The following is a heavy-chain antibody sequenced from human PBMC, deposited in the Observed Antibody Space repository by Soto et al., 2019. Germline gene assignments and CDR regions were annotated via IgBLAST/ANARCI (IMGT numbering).Heavy chain of an antibody. D-gene: IGHD3-22*01. Sequence: PPETPSLTRTVSGASFRSGGYYWSWISQHPGKGLEWIGYIYYSGSTYYNPSLKSRVTISVDTSKNQFSLKLSSVTAADTAVYYCAREDYYDSRPAAFDIWRQGTMVTVSS. V-gene: IGHV4-31*03. CDR2: IYYSGST. J-gene: IGHJ3*02. CDR3: AREDYYDSRPAAFDI. CDR1: GASFRSGGYY.